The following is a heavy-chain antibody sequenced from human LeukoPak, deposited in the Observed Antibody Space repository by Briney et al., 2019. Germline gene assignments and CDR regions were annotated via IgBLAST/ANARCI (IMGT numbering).Heavy chain of an antibody. Sequence: PGGSLRLSCAASGFTFSDHYMSWIRQVPGKGLEWVSYISSSGSTIYYADSVKGRSTISRDNAENSLYLQMNSLRAEDTAVYYCARDLEVRGNSLDYWGQGTLVTVSS. D-gene: IGHD3-10*01. CDR2: ISSSGSTI. J-gene: IGHJ4*02. CDR1: GFTFSDHY. CDR3: ARDLEVRGNSLDY. V-gene: IGHV3-11*01.